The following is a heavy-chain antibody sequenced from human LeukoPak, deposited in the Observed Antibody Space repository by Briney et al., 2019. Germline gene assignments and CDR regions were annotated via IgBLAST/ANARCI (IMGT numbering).Heavy chain of an antibody. CDR3: ATYGSGSFIYYYYYYMDV. D-gene: IGHD3-10*01. V-gene: IGHV4-39*01. CDR2: IYHSGST. CDR1: GGSISSGTYY. Sequence: SETLSLTCTVSGGSISSGTYYWGWIRQPPGKGLEWIGSIYHSGSTYYNPSLKSRVTISVDTSKNQFSLKLSSVTAADTAVYYCATYGSGSFIYYYYYYMDVWGKGTTVTISS. J-gene: IGHJ6*03.